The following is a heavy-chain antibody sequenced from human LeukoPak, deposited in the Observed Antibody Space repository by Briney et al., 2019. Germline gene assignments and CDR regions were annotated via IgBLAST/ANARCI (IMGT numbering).Heavy chain of an antibody. CDR3: ARHEPAYYDILTGYPDY. D-gene: IGHD3-9*01. J-gene: IGHJ4*02. CDR1: GGSISSYY. CDR2: IYYSGST. Sequence: SETLSLTCTVSGGSISSYYWSWIRQPPGKGLEWIGYIYYSGSTNYNPSLKSRVTISVDTSKNQFSLKLSSVTAADTAVYYCARHEPAYYDILTGYPDYWGQGTLVTVSS. V-gene: IGHV4-59*08.